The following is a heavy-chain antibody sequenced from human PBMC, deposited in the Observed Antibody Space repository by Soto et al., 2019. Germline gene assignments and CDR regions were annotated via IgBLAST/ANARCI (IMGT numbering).Heavy chain of an antibody. CDR1: GGSVSSGSYY. J-gene: IGHJ6*02. Sequence: SSETLSLTCSVSGGSVSSGSYYWSWIRQPPGKGLEWIGYVYYTGSTNYNPSLKSRITISVDTSKNQLSLKLSSVTAADTAVYYCARDVVYYYEMDVWGQGTTVTVSS. V-gene: IGHV4-61*01. CDR3: ARDVVYYYEMDV. D-gene: IGHD2-15*01. CDR2: VYYTGST.